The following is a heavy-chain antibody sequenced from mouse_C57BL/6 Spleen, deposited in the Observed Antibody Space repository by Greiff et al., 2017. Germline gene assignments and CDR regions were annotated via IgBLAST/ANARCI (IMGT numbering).Heavy chain of an antibody. CDR2: INPNNGGT. CDR1: GYTFTDYY. J-gene: IGHJ1*03. V-gene: IGHV1-26*01. D-gene: IGHD3-2*02. CDR3: ARASSGYWYFDV. Sequence: EVQLQQSGPELVKPGASVKISCKASGYTFTDYYMNWVKQSHGKSLEWIGDINPNNGGTSYNQKFKGKATLTVDKSSSTAYMELRSLTSEDSAVYYCARASSGYWYFDVWGTGTTVTVSS.